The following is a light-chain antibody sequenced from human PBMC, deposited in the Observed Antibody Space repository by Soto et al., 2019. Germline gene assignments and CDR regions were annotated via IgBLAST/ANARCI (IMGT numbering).Light chain of an antibody. CDR2: HAS. Sequence: QAVVTQEPSLTVSPGGTVTLTCASSTGAVTSGHYPYWFQQKPGQAPRTLIYHASNKHSWTPARFSGSLLGGKAALTLSGAQPEDEADYYCLLSYSGARGVFGGGTSSPS. CDR3: LLSYSGARGV. V-gene: IGLV7-46*01. CDR1: TGAVTSGHY. J-gene: IGLJ2*01.